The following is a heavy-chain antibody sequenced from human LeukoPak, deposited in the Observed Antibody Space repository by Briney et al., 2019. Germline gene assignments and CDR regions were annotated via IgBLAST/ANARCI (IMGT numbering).Heavy chain of an antibody. Sequence: GGSLRFSCAASGFTFSSNAIHWARQAPGKGLVVVSSNSTSSSYIYYADSVRGRFTISRDNAKNSLYLQMNSLRAEDTAVYYCASIQQLVSYWGQGTLVTVSS. CDR2: NSTSSSYI. J-gene: IGHJ4*02. D-gene: IGHD6-13*01. CDR3: ASIQQLVSY. CDR1: GFTFSSNA. V-gene: IGHV3-21*01.